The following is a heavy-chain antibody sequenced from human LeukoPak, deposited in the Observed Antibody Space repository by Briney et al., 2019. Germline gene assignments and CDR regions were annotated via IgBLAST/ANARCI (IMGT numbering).Heavy chain of an antibody. CDR2: INQDGSEK. J-gene: IGHJ4*02. D-gene: IGHD3-3*01. V-gene: IGHV3-7*05. CDR1: GITFSGYW. CDR3: ARDRSGSY. Sequence: GSLRLSCAASGITFSGYWMSWVRQAPGKGLEWVATINQDGSEKYYVDSVKGRFTISRDNAKNSLYLEMNSLRAEDTAIYYCARDRSGSYWGQGTLVTVSS.